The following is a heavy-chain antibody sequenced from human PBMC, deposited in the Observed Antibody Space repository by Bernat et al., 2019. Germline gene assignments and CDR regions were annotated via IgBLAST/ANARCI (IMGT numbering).Heavy chain of an antibody. V-gene: IGHV3-21*05. CDR2: ISSSSSYI. J-gene: IGHJ4*02. Sequence: EVQLVESGGGLVKPGGSLRLSCAASGFTFSSYSMNWVRQAPGKGLEWVSYISSSSSYIYYADSVKGRFTISRDNAKNSLYLQMNSLRAEDTAVYYCARGTPRPNYDVWSGYPTYIDYWGQGTLVTVSS. CDR1: GFTFSSYS. CDR3: ARGTPRPNYDVWSGYPTYIDY. D-gene: IGHD3-3*01.